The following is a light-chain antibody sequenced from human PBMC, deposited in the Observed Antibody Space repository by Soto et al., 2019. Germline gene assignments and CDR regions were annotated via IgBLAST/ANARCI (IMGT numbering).Light chain of an antibody. J-gene: IGKJ1*01. CDR3: QQYGSSPRT. CDR2: GAS. V-gene: IGKV3-20*01. CDR1: QSVSSSY. Sequence: EIVLTQSPGTLSLSPGEGATLSCRASQSVSSSYLAWYQQKPGQAPRLLIYGASSRATGIPDRFSGSVSGTDFTLTISRLEPEDFAVYYCQQYGSSPRTFGQGTKVEIK.